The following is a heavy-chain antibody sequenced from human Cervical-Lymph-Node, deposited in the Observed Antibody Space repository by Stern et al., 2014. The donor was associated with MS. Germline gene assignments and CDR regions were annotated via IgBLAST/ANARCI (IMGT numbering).Heavy chain of an antibody. D-gene: IGHD5-12*01. CDR3: ARASLGGYDWFDP. V-gene: IGHV4-4*02. Sequence: VQLVESGPGLVKASGTLSLTCAVSGDSITSDTWWSWVRQPPRKGLEWIGEIHHSGTTNYNPSLESRLTISLYKSKNQISLNMNSVTAADTAVYYCARASLGGYDWFDPWGQGTLVTVSS. CDR1: GDSITSDTW. J-gene: IGHJ5*02. CDR2: IHHSGTT.